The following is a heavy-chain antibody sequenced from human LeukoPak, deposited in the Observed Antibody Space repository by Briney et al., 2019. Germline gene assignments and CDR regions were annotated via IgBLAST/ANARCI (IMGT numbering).Heavy chain of an antibody. D-gene: IGHD2-2*02. CDR1: GYTLTELS. CDR3: ATLPVCSSTSCYTDDY. V-gene: IGHV1-24*01. CDR2: FDPEGGET. Sequence: ASVKVSCKVSGYTLTELSMHWVRQAPGKGLEWMGGFDPEGGETIYAQKFQGRVTMTEDTSTDTAYMELSSLRSEDTAVDYCATLPVCSSTSCYTDDYWGQGTLVTVSS. J-gene: IGHJ4*02.